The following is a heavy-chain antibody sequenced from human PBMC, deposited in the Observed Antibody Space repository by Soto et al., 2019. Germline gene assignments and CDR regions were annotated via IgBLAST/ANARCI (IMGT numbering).Heavy chain of an antibody. CDR2: ISGSGGST. V-gene: IGHV3-23*01. Sequence: PGGSLRLSCAASGFTFSSYAMSWVRQAPGKGLEWVSAISGSGGSTYYADSVKGRFTISRDNSKNTLYLQMNSLRAEDTAVYYCSNDLNHDSSGYYPDAFDIGGRGTMVTVS. D-gene: IGHD3-22*01. J-gene: IGHJ3*02. CDR3: SNDLNHDSSGYYPDAFDI. CDR1: GFTFSSYA.